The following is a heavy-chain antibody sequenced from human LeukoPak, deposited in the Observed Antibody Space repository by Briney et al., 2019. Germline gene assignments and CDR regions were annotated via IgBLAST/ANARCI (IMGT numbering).Heavy chain of an antibody. CDR1: GASISSGTYY. CDR3: AARGYTVVVPVARGGGPDNSHYYVDV. D-gene: IGHD2-2*01. Sequence: SQTLSLTCTVSGASISSGTYYWTWIRQPAGKGLEWIGRFYTSGSTNYNPSLKSRVTISVDTSKNQFSLKLSSVTAADTAVYYCAARGYTVVVPVARGGGPDNSHYYVDVWGKGTTVTISS. CDR2: FYTSGST. J-gene: IGHJ6*03. V-gene: IGHV4-61*02.